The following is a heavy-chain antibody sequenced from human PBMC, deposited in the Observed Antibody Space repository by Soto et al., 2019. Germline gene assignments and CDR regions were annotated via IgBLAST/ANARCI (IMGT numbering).Heavy chain of an antibody. D-gene: IGHD3-22*01. J-gene: IGHJ4*02. V-gene: IGHV4-30-4*02. CDR3: ARARHYDLNGYYPRGRGYYFDH. Sequence: SETLSLTCTVSGASISSGDYFWSWIRQSPGKGLEWIGYIYDSGSSYYNPSLKSRVTISVDTSNNQFSLKLSSVTAADTAVYYCARARHYDLNGYYPRGRGYYFDHWGRGALVTVSS. CDR2: IYDSGSS. CDR1: GASISSGDYF.